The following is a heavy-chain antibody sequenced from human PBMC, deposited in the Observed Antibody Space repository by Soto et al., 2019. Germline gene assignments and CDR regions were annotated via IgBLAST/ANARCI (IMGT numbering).Heavy chain of an antibody. Sequence: PSETLSLTCAVYVGSFSGYYWSWIRQPPGKGLEWIGEINHSGSTNYNPSLKSRVTISVDTSKNQFSLKLSSVTAADTAVYYCARRYGSGSYYSPYYYYMDVWGKGTTVTVSS. J-gene: IGHJ6*03. CDR3: ARRYGSGSYYSPYYYYMDV. V-gene: IGHV4-34*01. D-gene: IGHD3-10*01. CDR1: VGSFSGYY. CDR2: INHSGST.